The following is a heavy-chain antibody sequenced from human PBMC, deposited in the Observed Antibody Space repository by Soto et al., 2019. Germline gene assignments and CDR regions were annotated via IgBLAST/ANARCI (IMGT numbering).Heavy chain of an antibody. Sequence: EVQLVASGGGLVQPGGSLRLSCAASGFSFSSYWMHWVRQAPGKGLVWVSRIKTDGSTTNYADSVKGRFTVSRDNAENTLYLQMTSLRTEDTAVYYCARVGQGAWYFDLWGRGTLVTVSS. CDR2: IKTDGSTT. V-gene: IGHV3-74*01. D-gene: IGHD1-26*01. CDR1: GFSFSSYW. CDR3: ARVGQGAWYFDL. J-gene: IGHJ2*01.